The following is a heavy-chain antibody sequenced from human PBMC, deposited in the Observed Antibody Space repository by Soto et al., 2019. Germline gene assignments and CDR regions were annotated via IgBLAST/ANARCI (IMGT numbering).Heavy chain of an antibody. J-gene: IGHJ6*02. CDR1: GGYFNNRQTLNSYP. CDR3: AKSSGGEIYYYYYAMDV. D-gene: IGHD3-16*01. Sequence: QVQVVQSGSEVKRPGSSVNVSCKASGGYFNNRQTLNSYPISWVRQAPGQGLEWMGGIIPLFGTTNYAQRFQGRDKITADKYTSKTYQELKNVTSDDTAEHYCAKSSGGEIYYYYYAMDVWGQWTTVTVSS. CDR2: IIPLFGTT. V-gene: IGHV1-69*06.